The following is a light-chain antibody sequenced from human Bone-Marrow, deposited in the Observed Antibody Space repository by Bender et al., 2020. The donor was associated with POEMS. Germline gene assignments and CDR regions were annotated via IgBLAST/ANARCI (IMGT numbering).Light chain of an antibody. CDR3: QVWGTRDNLI. J-gene: IGLJ2*01. CDR1: MIGTKN. Sequence: SYVLTQPPSMSVAPGQTAKIICEGDMIGTKNVHWYQQRPGQAPVLFVYDDSDRPSGIPERFSGSNSGNTATLTIRRVEAGDEADYYCQVWGTRDNLIFGGGTKLTVL. V-gene: IGLV3-21*02. CDR2: DDS.